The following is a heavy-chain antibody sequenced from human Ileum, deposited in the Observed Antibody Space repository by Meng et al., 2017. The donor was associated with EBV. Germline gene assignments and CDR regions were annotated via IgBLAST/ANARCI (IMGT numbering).Heavy chain of an antibody. D-gene: IGHD2-8*01. CDR1: GDSMTNNNW. Sequence: QVPLRESGPGLVKSSGTLSLPCGVSGDSMTNNNWWTWVRQPPGKGLEWIGEIYHSGSTNYNPSLQSRATISVDMSKKQFSLKLRSVTAADTAVYYCARTGVGLAFDYWGLGTLVTVSS. CDR2: IYHSGST. V-gene: IGHV4-4*02. J-gene: IGHJ4*02. CDR3: ARTGVGLAFDY.